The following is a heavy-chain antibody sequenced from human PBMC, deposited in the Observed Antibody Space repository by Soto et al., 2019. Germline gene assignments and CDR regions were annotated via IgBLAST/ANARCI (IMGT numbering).Heavy chain of an antibody. CDR3: ARDLTNYDFWSGYSGSHFDY. CDR1: GGTFSSYA. D-gene: IGHD3-3*01. CDR2: IIPIFGTA. V-gene: IGHV1-69*13. J-gene: IGHJ4*02. Sequence: ASVTVSCQASGGTFSSYAISWVRQAPGQGLEWMGGIIPIFGTANYAQKFQGRVTITADESTSTAYMELSSLRSEDTAVYYCARDLTNYDFWSGYSGSHFDYWGQGTLVTVSS.